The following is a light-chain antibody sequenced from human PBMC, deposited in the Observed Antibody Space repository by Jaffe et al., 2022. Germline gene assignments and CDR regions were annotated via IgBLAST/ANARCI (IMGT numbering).Light chain of an antibody. J-gene: IGLJ2*01. CDR2: GNS. V-gene: IGLV1-40*01. Sequence: QSVLTQPPSVSGAPGQRVTISCTGSSSNIGAGYDVHWYQQLPGTSPKLLMYGNSYRPSGVPERFFASKSGTSASLAITGLQAEDEADYYCQSYDISLSGYVVFGGGTKLTVL. CDR1: SSNIGAGYD. CDR3: QSYDISLSGYVV.